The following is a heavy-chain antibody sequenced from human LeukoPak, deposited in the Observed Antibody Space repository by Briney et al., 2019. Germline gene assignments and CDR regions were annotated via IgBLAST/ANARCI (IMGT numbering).Heavy chain of an antibody. CDR1: GFTFSSYV. CDR3: AKDRHFEGSGSSTWEWDV. D-gene: IGHD3-10*01. Sequence: GGSLRLSCAASGFTFSSYVMSWVRRAPGKGLEWVSAISGSGGSTYYAVSVKGRFTISRDKSKNTLSLQMNILRAEDTAVYYCAKDRHFEGSGSSTWEWDVWGKGTTVTISS. CDR2: ISGSGGST. J-gene: IGHJ6*04. V-gene: IGHV3-23*01.